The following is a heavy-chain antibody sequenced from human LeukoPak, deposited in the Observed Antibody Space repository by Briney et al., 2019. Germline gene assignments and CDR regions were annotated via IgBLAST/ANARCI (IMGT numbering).Heavy chain of an antibody. CDR3: ARDKYYDSSGYAAFDY. Sequence: SETLSLTCTVSGGSISSYYWSWIRQPAGKGLEWIGRIYTSGSTNYNPSLKSRVTMSVDTSKNQFSLKLSSVTAADTAVYYCARDKYYDSSGYAAFDYWGQGTLVTVSS. V-gene: IGHV4-4*07. J-gene: IGHJ4*02. CDR1: GGSISSYY. CDR2: IYTSGST. D-gene: IGHD3-22*01.